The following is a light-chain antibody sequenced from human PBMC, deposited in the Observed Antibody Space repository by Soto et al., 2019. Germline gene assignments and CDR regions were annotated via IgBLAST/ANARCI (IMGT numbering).Light chain of an antibody. CDR3: SSYTSRTSVV. V-gene: IGLV2-14*01. CDR2: EVS. Sequence: QSALTQPASVSGSPGQSITISCTGNSSDVGRYNYVSWYQQYPGKAPKLIIFEVSIRPSGVSNRFSGSKSGTTASLTISGLQIEDEADYYCSSYTSRTSVVFGGGTQLTVL. CDR1: SSDVGRYNY. J-gene: IGLJ2*01.